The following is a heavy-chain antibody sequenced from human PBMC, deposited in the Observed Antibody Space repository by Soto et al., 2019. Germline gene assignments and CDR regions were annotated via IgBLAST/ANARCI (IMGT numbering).Heavy chain of an antibody. V-gene: IGHV3-23*01. CDR3: ARWSYLDY. CDR2: ISGSDGKT. J-gene: IGHJ4*02. D-gene: IGHD3-3*01. Sequence: XGSLRLSCAASGFSFGSYALSWVRQAPGKGLEWVSTISGSDGKTFYADSVKGRFSISRDTSQSTLYLQMNSLRADDTAMYYCARWSYLDYWGQGTRVTVSS. CDR1: GFSFGSYA.